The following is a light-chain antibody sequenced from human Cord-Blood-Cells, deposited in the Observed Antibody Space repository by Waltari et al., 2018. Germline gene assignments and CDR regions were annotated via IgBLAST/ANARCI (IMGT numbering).Light chain of an antibody. CDR2: KDS. CDR1: ALPKQY. V-gene: IGLV3-25*02. CDR3: QSADSSGTYVV. J-gene: IGLJ2*01. Sequence: SYELTQPPSVSVSPGQMARITCSGDALPKQYAYWYQQKPGQAPVLVIYKDSERPSGIPERCSGSSSGKTVTLTISGVQAEDEADYYCQSADSSGTYVVFGGWTKLTVL.